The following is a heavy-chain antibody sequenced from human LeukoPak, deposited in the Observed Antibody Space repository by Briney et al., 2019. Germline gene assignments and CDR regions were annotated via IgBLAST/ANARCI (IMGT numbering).Heavy chain of an antibody. CDR1: GFTFSSYA. J-gene: IGHJ4*02. CDR2: ISGSGGST. CDR3: AKDRRSTAMVMLLWDY. V-gene: IGHV3-23*01. Sequence: PGGSLRLSCAASGFTFSSYAMSWVRQAPGQGLKWVSDISGSGGSTYYADSVKGRFTISRDNSKNTLYLQMNSLRAEDTAVYYCAKDRRSTAMVMLLWDYWGQGTLVTVPS. D-gene: IGHD5-18*01.